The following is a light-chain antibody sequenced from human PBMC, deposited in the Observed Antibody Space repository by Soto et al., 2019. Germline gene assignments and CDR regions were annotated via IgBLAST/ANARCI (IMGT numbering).Light chain of an antibody. V-gene: IGLV2-14*01. CDR3: SSYTSSSPRV. Sequence: QSVLTQPASVSGSPGQSITISCTGTSSDVGGYNYVSWYQQHPGKAPKLMIYDVSNRPSGVSNRFSGSKSGTTAYLTISGLQAEYEADYYCSSYTSSSPRVFGGGTKLTVL. CDR1: SSDVGGYNY. J-gene: IGLJ2*01. CDR2: DVS.